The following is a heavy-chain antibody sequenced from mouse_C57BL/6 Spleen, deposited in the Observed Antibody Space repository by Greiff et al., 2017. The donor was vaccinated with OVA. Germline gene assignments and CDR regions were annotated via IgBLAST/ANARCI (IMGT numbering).Heavy chain of an antibody. CDR1: GYTFTSYW. CDR3: ARSNAMDD. CDR2: IDPSDSYT. J-gene: IGHJ4*01. Sequence: VQLQQPGAELVMPGASVKLSCKASGYTFTSYWMHWVKQRPGQGLEWIGEIDPSDSYTNYNQKFKGKSTLTVDKSSSTAYMQLSSLTSEDSAVYYCARSNAMDDWGQGTSVTVSS. V-gene: IGHV1-69*01.